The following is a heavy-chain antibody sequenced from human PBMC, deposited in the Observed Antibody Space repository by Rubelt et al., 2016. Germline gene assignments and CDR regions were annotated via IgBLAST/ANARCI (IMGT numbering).Heavy chain of an antibody. CDR3: ARGLRVRWFDP. V-gene: IGHV4-34*01. CDR2: INHSGST. Sequence: QVQLQQWGAGLLKPSETLSLTCAVYGGSFSGYYWSWIRQPPGKGLEWIGEINHSGSTNYNPSLKSRVTIAVETSKKQFTLRLSSVTAADTAVYYCARGLRVRWFDPGGQGTLVTVSS. D-gene: IGHD3-3*01. J-gene: IGHJ5*02. CDR1: GGSFSGYY.